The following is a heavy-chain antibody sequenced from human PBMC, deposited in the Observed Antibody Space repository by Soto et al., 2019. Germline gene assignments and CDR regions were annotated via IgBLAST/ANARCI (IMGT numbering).Heavy chain of an antibody. J-gene: IGHJ6*02. CDR1: GFTFSSYG. V-gene: IGHV3-30*18. CDR3: AKGEYYYGSGSPYYGMDV. CDR2: ISYDGSNK. Sequence: GGSLRLSCAASGFTFSSYGMHWVRQAPGKGLEWVAVISYDGSNKYCADSVKGRFTISRDSSKNTLYLEMNSLRPEDTAVYYCAKGEYYYGSGSPYYGMDVWGQGTTVTVSS. D-gene: IGHD3-10*01.